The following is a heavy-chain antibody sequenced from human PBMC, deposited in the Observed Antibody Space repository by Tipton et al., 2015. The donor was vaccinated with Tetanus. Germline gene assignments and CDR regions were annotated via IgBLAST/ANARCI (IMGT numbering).Heavy chain of an antibody. J-gene: IGHJ4*02. CDR2: IYQTDST. Sequence: LRLSCTLSGGLITTGGYSWGWIRQTPGQGLEWIGYIYQTDSTYYNPSLRSRLTISISRSKNQFSLKLTSVTAADTAVYYCVRGRGLGAYSFGFEYWGRGAQVTVSS. V-gene: IGHV4-30-2*01. CDR3: VRGRGLGAYSFGFEY. CDR1: GGLITTGGYS. D-gene: IGHD5-18*01.